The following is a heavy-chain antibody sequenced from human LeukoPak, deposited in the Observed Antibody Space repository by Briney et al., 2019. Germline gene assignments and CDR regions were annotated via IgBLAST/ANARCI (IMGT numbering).Heavy chain of an antibody. J-gene: IGHJ5*02. CDR1: GGSISSYY. CDR3: ARRRPANWFDP. Sequence: SETLSLTCTVAGGSISSYYWSWIRQPPGRGLGWIGYIYYGGSTNYNPSLTSRVTISVDTSKNQFSLKLSSVTAADTAVYYCARRRPANWFDPWGQGTLVTVSS. V-gene: IGHV4-59*08. CDR2: IYYGGST.